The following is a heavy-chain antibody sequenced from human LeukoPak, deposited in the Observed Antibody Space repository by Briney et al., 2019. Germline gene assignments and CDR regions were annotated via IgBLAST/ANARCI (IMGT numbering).Heavy chain of an antibody. CDR1: GGSFSGYS. V-gene: IGHV4-34*01. D-gene: IGHD3-22*01. J-gene: IGHJ6*03. CDR2: ISHSGST. Sequence: SETLSLTCTVYGGSFSGYSWSWIRQPPGKGLEWIGGISHSGSTIYNPSLKSRVTISVDTSKNQISLKLSSVTAADTAVYYCARSPYYCDSSGYYNYYCYMDVWGKGTTVTVSS. CDR3: ARSPYYCDSSGYYNYYCYMDV.